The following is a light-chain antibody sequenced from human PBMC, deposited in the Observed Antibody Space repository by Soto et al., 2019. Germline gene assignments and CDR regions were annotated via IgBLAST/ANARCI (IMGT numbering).Light chain of an antibody. V-gene: IGKV3-20*01. CDR3: QQDGSSPPHP. CDR1: QSISSSY. Sequence: EIVLTQSPGTLSSSPGERATLSCRASQSISSSYLAWYQQKPGQAPRLLIYGASNRATGIPDRLSGSGSGTDSTLTISSLEHEAIAVYYCQQDGSSPPHPFGQGTKLEIK. J-gene: IGKJ2*01. CDR2: GAS.